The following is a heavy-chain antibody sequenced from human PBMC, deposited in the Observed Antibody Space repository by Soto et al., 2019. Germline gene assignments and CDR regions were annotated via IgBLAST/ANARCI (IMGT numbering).Heavy chain of an antibody. D-gene: IGHD3-9*01. CDR1: GYSFTSYW. Sequence: GESLKSSCKGSGYSFTSYWIGWVRQMPGKGLEWMGIIYPGDSDTRYSPSFQGQVTISADKSISTAYRQWSSLKASDTAMYYCARNYDILTGAGDYYYYYGMDVWGHGTTVTVS. J-gene: IGHJ6*02. CDR3: ARNYDILTGAGDYYYYYGMDV. V-gene: IGHV5-51*01. CDR2: IYPGDSDT.